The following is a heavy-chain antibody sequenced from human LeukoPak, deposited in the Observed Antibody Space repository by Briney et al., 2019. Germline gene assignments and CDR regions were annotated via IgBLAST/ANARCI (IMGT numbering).Heavy chain of an antibody. D-gene: IGHD4-17*01. CDR3: ARLRRGTVTELDY. J-gene: IGHJ4*02. Sequence: PSETLSLTCTVSGGSISSYYWSWIRQPPGKGLEWIGYIYYSGSTNYNPSPKSRVTISVDTSKNQFSLRLTSVTAADTAVYYCARLRRGTVTELDYWGQGILVTVSS. V-gene: IGHV4-59*01. CDR2: IYYSGST. CDR1: GGSISSYY.